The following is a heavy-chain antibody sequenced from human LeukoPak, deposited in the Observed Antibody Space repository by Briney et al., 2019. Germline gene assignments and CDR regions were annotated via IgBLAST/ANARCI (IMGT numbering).Heavy chain of an antibody. V-gene: IGHV4-59*01. D-gene: IGHD3-22*01. CDR2: IYYSGST. Sequence: SETLSLTCTVSGGSISSYYWSWIRQPPGKGLEWIGYIYYSGSTNYNPSLKSRATISVDTSKNQFSLKLSSVTAADTAAYYCAREGSGSDDAFDIWGQGTMVTVSS. CDR3: AREGSGSDDAFDI. J-gene: IGHJ3*02. CDR1: GGSISSYY.